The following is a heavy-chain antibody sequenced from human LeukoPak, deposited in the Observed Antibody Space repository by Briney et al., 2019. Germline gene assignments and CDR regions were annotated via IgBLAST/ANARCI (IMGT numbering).Heavy chain of an antibody. CDR3: ARELRDYVWGSYRFIRQDWFDP. CDR2: IKQDGSEK. J-gene: IGHJ5*02. D-gene: IGHD3-16*02. CDR1: GFTFSSYW. V-gene: IGHV3-7*03. Sequence: GGSLRLSCAASGFTFSSYWMSWARQAPGKGLEWVANIKQDGSEKYYVDSVKGRFTISRDNAKNSLYLQMNSLRAEDTAVYYCARELRDYVWGSYRFIRQDWFDPWGQGTLVTVSS.